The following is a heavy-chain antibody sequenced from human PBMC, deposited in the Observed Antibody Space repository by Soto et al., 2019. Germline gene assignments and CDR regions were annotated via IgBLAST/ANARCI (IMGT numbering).Heavy chain of an antibody. D-gene: IGHD3-22*01. CDR2: IYYSGST. V-gene: IGHV4-30-4*01. J-gene: IGHJ4*02. CDR1: GGSISSGDYY. Sequence: PSETLSLTCTVSGGSISSGDYYWSWIRQPPGKGLEWVGNIYYSGSTYYNPSLKSRVTISVDTSKNQFSLKLSSVTAADTAVYYCARDYHYYDHALLDYWGQGTLVTVS. CDR3: ARDYHYYDHALLDY.